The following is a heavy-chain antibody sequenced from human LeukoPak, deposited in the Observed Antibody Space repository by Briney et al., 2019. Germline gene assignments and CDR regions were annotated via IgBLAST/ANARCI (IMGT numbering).Heavy chain of an antibody. D-gene: IGHD6-19*01. CDR3: ATRIAVAGSPVYYFDY. J-gene: IGHJ4*02. CDR2: INPKSGVT. V-gene: IGHV1-2*02. CDR1: AYTLSGYY. Sequence: GASVKVSCKASAYTLSGYYMHWVRQAPGQGLEWMGWINPKSGVTNYAQKFQGRVTMTWDTSINTTFMELSRLRSDDTAVYYCATRIAVAGSPVYYFDYWGQGTLVTVSS.